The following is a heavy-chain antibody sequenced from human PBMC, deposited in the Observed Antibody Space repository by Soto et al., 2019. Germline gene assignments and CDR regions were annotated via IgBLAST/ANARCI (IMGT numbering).Heavy chain of an antibody. CDR1: GYTLTELS. CDR3: ATGIEWLRFWRYDY. J-gene: IGHJ4*02. CDR2: FDPEDGET. Sequence: ASVKVSCKVSGYTLTELSMHWVRQAPGKGLEWMGGFDPEDGETIYAQKFQGRVTMTEDTSTDTAYMDLSSLRSEDTAVYYCATGIEWLRFWRYDYWGQGTLVTVSS. D-gene: IGHD5-12*01. V-gene: IGHV1-24*01.